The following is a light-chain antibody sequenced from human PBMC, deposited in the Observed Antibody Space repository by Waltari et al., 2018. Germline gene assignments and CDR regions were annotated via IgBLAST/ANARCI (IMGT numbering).Light chain of an antibody. CDR2: AAS. Sequence: DIQMIQSPSSLSASVGDRVTITCRASQTVSNHLNWYQQKPGKAPTLLIYAASSLQSGIPSRFSGSGSGTDFTLTISTLRPEDFATYYCQQGYSTPPTFGGGTKVEIK. V-gene: IGKV1-39*01. CDR1: QTVSNH. CDR3: QQGYSTPPT. J-gene: IGKJ4*01.